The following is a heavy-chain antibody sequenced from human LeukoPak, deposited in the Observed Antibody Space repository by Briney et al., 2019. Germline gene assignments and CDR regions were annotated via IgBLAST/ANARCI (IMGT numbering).Heavy chain of an antibody. V-gene: IGHV4-39*07. J-gene: IGHJ6*03. Sequence: SETLSLTCTVSGGSISSSSYYWGWIRQPPGKGLEWIGSIYYSGSTYYNPSLKSRVTISVDTSKNQFSLKLSSVTAADTAVYYCARGEHSSSWAYMDVWGKGTTVTVSS. CDR1: GGSISSSSYY. CDR3: ARGEHSSSWAYMDV. D-gene: IGHD6-13*01. CDR2: IYYSGST.